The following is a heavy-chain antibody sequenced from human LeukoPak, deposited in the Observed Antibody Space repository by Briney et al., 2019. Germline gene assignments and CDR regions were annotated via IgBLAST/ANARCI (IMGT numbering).Heavy chain of an antibody. CDR2: IYYSGST. D-gene: IGHD2/OR15-2a*01. CDR1: GGSISGYY. J-gene: IGHJ4*02. V-gene: IGHV4-59*05. CDR3: ARLLVAALVDY. Sequence: SETLSLTCTVSGGSISGYYWSWIRQPPGKGLEWIGSIYYSGSTYYNPSLKSRVTISVDTSKNQFSLKLSSVTAADTAVYYCARLLVAALVDYWGQGTLVTVSS.